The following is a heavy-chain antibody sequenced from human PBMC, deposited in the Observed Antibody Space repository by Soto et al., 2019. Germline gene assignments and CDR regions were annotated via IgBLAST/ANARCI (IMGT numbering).Heavy chain of an antibody. Sequence: GGSLRLSCAASGFTFSSYGMHWVRQAPGKGLEWVAVISYDGSNKYYADSVKGRFTISRDNSKNTLYLQMNSLRAEDTAVYYCAKDWWFGNGAYYYGMDVWGQGTTVTVSS. CDR3: AKDWWFGNGAYYYGMDV. V-gene: IGHV3-30*18. J-gene: IGHJ6*02. D-gene: IGHD3-10*01. CDR1: GFTFSSYG. CDR2: ISYDGSNK.